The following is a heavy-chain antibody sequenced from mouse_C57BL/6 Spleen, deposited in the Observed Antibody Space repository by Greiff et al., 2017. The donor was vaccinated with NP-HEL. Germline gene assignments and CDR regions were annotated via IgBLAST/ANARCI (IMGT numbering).Heavy chain of an antibody. D-gene: IGHD1-1*01. CDR2: INPNSGGT. Sequence: VQLQQSGPELVKPGASVKLSCKASGYTFTDYYMSWVKQSHGQSLEWIGDINPNSGGTSYNEKFKGKATLTVDKSSSTAYMELRSLTSEDSAVYYCARYHYCEPDYWGQGTTRTVSS. CDR1: GYTFTDYY. J-gene: IGHJ2*01. V-gene: IGHV1-26*01. CDR3: ARYHYCEPDY.